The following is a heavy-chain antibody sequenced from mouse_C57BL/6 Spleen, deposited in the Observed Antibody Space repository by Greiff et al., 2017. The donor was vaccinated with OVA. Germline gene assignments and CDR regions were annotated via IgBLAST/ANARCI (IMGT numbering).Heavy chain of an antibody. Sequence: EVKLVESGAELVKPGASVKLSCTASGFNIKDYYMHWVKQRTEQGLEWIGRIDPEDGETKYAPKFQGKATITADTSSNTAYLQLSSLTSEDTAVYYCAGYPIYYDYYWYFDVWGTGTTVTVSS. CDR2: IDPEDGET. V-gene: IGHV14-2*01. CDR3: AGYPIYYDYYWYFDV. J-gene: IGHJ1*03. D-gene: IGHD2-4*01. CDR1: GFNIKDYY.